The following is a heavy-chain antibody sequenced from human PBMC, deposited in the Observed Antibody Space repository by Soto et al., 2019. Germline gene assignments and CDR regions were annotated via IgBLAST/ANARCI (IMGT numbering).Heavy chain of an antibody. CDR2: IYYSGST. J-gene: IGHJ5*02. CDR3: ARGKKWFDP. CDR1: GGSISSGGYH. V-gene: IGHV4-31*03. Sequence: PSETLSLTCTVSGGSISSGGYHWSWIRQHPGKGLEWIGYIYYSGSTYYNPSLKSRVTISVDTSKNQFSLKLSSVTAADTAVYYCARGKKWFDPWGQGTLVTVSS.